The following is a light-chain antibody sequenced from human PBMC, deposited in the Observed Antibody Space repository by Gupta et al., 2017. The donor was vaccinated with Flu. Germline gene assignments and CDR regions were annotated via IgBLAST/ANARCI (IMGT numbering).Light chain of an antibody. Sequence: DIVMTQTPLSSPVTLGQTASISCRSSESLVHNNGNTYLSWFQQRPGQPPRLLIYRVSSRYSGVPDRFSGSGAGTDFTLKISSGEAEDVGIYYCKQDNQFPCTFGQGTKVEMK. CDR3: KQDNQFPCT. J-gene: IGKJ2*02. CDR2: RVS. CDR1: ESLVHNNGNTY. V-gene: IGKV2-24*01.